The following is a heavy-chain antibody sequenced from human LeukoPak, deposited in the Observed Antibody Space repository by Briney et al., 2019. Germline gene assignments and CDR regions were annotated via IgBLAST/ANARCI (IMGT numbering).Heavy chain of an antibody. CDR3: AKAIVVVPAAIKSAFDY. D-gene: IGHD2-2*02. V-gene: IGHV3-23*01. Sequence: QAGGSLRLSCAASGFTFSIYAMSWVRQAPGKGLEWVSAISGSGGSTYCADSVKGRFTISRDNSKNTLYLQMNSLRAEDTAVYYCAKAIVVVPAAIKSAFDYWGQGTLVTVSS. CDR1: GFTFSIYA. CDR2: ISGSGGST. J-gene: IGHJ4*02.